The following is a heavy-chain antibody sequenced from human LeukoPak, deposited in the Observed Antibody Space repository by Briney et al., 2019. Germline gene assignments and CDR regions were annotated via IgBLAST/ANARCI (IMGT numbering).Heavy chain of an antibody. CDR2: ISYDGSNK. V-gene: IGHV3-30*18. J-gene: IGHJ4*02. CDR1: GFTFSSYG. CDR3: AKDGADMLTGYNYFDY. D-gene: IGHD3-9*01. Sequence: GRSLRLSCAASGFTFSSYGMHWVRQAPGKGLEWVAVISYDGSNKYYADSVKGRFTISRDNSKNTLYLQMNSLRAEDTAVYYCAKDGADMLTGYNYFDYWGQGTLVTVSS.